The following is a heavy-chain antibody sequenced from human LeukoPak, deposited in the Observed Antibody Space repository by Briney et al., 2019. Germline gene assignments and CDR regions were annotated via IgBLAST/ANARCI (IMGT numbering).Heavy chain of an antibody. CDR3: ARDSRAGNWFDP. J-gene: IGHJ5*02. CDR1: GYTFTSYD. D-gene: IGHD3-10*01. Sequence: ASVKVSCKASGYTFTSYDINWVRQATGQGLEWMGWMNPNSGNTGYAQKFQGRVTMNRNTSISTAYMELSSLRSEDTAVYYCARDSRAGNWFDPWGQGTLVTVSS. CDR2: MNPNSGNT. V-gene: IGHV1-8*01.